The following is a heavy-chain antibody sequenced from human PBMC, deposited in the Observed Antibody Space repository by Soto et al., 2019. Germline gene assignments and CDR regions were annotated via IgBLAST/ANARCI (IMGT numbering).Heavy chain of an antibody. Sequence: SETLSLTCTVSGGSISSYYWSWIRQPPGKGLEWIGYIYYSGSTNYNPSLKSRVTISVDTSKNQFSLKLSSVTAADTAVYYCARALNSGSYDDYWGQGTLVTVSS. CDR1: GGSISSYY. J-gene: IGHJ4*02. CDR3: ARALNSGSYDDY. CDR2: IYYSGST. V-gene: IGHV4-59*01. D-gene: IGHD1-26*01.